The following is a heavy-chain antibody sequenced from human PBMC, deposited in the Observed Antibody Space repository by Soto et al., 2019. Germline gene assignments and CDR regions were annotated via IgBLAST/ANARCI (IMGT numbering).Heavy chain of an antibody. CDR3: ARLGYCSGGSCYPDY. CDR2: IYPDDSDA. CDR1: GYSFATYW. Sequence: PGDSLKISCKASGYSFATYWIAWVRQMPGKGLEWMGIIYPDDSDARYSPSLQGQVTISADKSISAAYLQWSSLEASDTAIYYCARLGYCSGGSCYPDYWGQGTQVTVSS. D-gene: IGHD2-15*01. J-gene: IGHJ4*02. V-gene: IGHV5-51*01.